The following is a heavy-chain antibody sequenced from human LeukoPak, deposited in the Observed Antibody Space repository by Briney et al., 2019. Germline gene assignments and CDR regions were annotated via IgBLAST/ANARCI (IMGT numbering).Heavy chain of an antibody. CDR1: ASTFSSYA. CDR2: ISTSDGTT. V-gene: IGHV3-23*01. J-gene: IGHJ3*02. Sequence: PGGSLRLSCAASASTFSSYAMSWVRQAPGKGLEWVSSISTSDGTTYYADSVKGRFTISRDNSKNTLYLQMNSLRAEDTAVYYCANDIVVVPAAMPDAFDIWGQGTMVTVSS. D-gene: IGHD2-2*01. CDR3: ANDIVVVPAAMPDAFDI.